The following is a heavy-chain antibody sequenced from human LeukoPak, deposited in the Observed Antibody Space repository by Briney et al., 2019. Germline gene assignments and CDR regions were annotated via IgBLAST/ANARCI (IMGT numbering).Heavy chain of an antibody. CDR2: ISYDGSKK. V-gene: IGHV3-30*18. D-gene: IGHD5-12*01. J-gene: IGHJ4*02. CDR1: GFTVTTKS. CDR3: AKDPGYSGYDWEWYFDY. Sequence: PGGSLRLSCAASGFTVTTKSMAWVRQAPGKGREWVAVISYDGSKKYYADSVKGRFTISRDKSKNTLYLQMNSLRAEDTAVYYCAKDPGYSGYDWEWYFDYGGQGTLVTVSA.